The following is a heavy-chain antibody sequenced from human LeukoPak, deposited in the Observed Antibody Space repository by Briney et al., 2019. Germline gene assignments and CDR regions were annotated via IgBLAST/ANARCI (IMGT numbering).Heavy chain of an antibody. D-gene: IGHD3-22*01. CDR3: ARDPYYYYDSSGYPNWFDP. J-gene: IGHJ5*02. Sequence: GGSLRLSCAASGFTFSSYAMHWVRQAPGKGLEWVSSISSSSSYIYYADSVKGRFTISRDNAKNSLYLQMNSLRAEDTAVYYCARDPYYYYDSSGYPNWFDPWGQGTLVTVSS. V-gene: IGHV3-21*01. CDR1: GFTFSSYA. CDR2: ISSSSSYI.